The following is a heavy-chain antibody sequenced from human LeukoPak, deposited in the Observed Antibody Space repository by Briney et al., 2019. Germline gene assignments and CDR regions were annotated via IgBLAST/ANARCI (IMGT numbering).Heavy chain of an antibody. CDR3: ARGYCGGDCYGD. CDR2: ISSSSYI. J-gene: IGHJ1*01. D-gene: IGHD2-21*02. CDR1: GFTFSSYS. Sequence: GGSLRLSCAASGFTFSSYSMNWVRQAPGKGLEWVSSISSSSYIYYADSVKGRFTISRDNTKSSLYLQMNGLRAEDMAVYYCARGYCGGDCYGDWGQGTLVTVSS. V-gene: IGHV3-21*01.